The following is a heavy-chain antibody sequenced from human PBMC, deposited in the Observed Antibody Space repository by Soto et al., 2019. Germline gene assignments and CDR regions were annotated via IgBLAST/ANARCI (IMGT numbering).Heavy chain of an antibody. J-gene: IGHJ3*02. V-gene: IGHV3-23*01. CDR2: ISGSGGTT. D-gene: IGHD3-16*02. Sequence: GGSLRLSCAASGFTFSSYAMSWVRQAPGKGLEWVSVISGSGGTTYYADSVKGRFTISRDNAKNTLYLQMNSLRAEDAAVYYCARDRRYDYIWGSYRPPGALDIWGQGTMVTVSS. CDR3: ARDRRYDYIWGSYRPPGALDI. CDR1: GFTFSSYA.